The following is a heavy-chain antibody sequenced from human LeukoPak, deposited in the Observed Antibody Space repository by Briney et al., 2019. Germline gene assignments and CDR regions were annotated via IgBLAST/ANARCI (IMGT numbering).Heavy chain of an antibody. CDR1: GGSFSGYY. J-gene: IGHJ4*02. D-gene: IGHD6-6*01. Sequence: SEILSLTCAVYGGSFSGYYWSWIRQPPGKGLEWIGEINHSGSTNYNPSLKSRVTISVDTSKNQFSLKLSSVTAADTAVYYCARGSSRWRPQDYWGQGTLVTVSS. V-gene: IGHV4-34*01. CDR3: ARGSSRWRPQDY. CDR2: INHSGST.